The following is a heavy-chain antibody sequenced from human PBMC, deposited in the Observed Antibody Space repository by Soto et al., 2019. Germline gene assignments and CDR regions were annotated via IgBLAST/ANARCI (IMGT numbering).Heavy chain of an antibody. CDR3: AKGGYYYDSSGYYYFDY. Sequence: GGSLRLSCAASGFTFSSYAMSWVRQAPGKGLEWVAVISYDGSNKYYADSVKGRFTISRDNSKNTLYLQMNSLRAEDTAVYYCAKGGYYYDSSGYYYFDYWGQGTLVTVSS. J-gene: IGHJ4*02. CDR2: ISYDGSNK. CDR1: GFTFSSYA. D-gene: IGHD3-22*01. V-gene: IGHV3-30*18.